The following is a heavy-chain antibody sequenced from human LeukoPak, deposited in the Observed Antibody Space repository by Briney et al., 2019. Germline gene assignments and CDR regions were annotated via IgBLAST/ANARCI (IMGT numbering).Heavy chain of an antibody. CDR3: ASNSRHYYYYMDV. J-gene: IGHJ6*03. V-gene: IGHV4-59*01. CDR1: GGSISSYY. CDR2: IYYSGST. Sequence: PSETLSLTCTVSGGSISSYYWSWIRQPPGKGLEWIGYIYYSGSTNYNPSLKSRVTISVETSKNQFSLKLSSVTAADTAVYYCASNSRHYYYYMDVWGEGTTVTISS. D-gene: IGHD2-21*01.